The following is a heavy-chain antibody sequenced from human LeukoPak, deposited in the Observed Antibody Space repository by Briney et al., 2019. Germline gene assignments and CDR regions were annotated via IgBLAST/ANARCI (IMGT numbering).Heavy chain of an antibody. V-gene: IGHV3-30*04. CDR2: ISYDGSNK. J-gene: IGHJ4*02. CDR3: ASLSSLGYFDWLLPFDY. D-gene: IGHD3-9*01. CDR1: GFTFSSYA. Sequence: GGSLRLSCAAPGFTFSSYAMHWVRQAPGKGLEWVAVISYDGSNKYYADSVKGRFTISRDNSKNTLYLQMNSLRAEDTAVYYCASLSSLGYFDWLLPFDYWGQGTLVTVSS.